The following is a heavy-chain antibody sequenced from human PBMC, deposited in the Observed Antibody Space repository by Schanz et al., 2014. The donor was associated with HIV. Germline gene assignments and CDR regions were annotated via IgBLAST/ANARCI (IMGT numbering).Heavy chain of an antibody. V-gene: IGHV3-23*01. CDR1: GFTFNNYA. Sequence: EVQLLDSGGGLVQPGGSLRLSCVASGFTFNNYAMTWVRQHPGNGLEWIAYSWHSGTTYYNPSLESRITVSVDTSKNQFSLNLSSVTAADTAVYYCARWKIDSPGRFDYWGRGTLVTVSS. D-gene: IGHD1-1*01. J-gene: IGHJ4*02. CDR3: ARWKIDSPGRFDY. CDR2: YSWHSGTT.